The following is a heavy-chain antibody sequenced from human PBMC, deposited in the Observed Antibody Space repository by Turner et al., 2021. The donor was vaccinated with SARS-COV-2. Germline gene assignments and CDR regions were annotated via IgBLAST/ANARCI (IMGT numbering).Heavy chain of an antibody. Sequence: EVQLVESGGGLVQPGGSLRLSCAASGFTFSSYDMHWVRQATGKGLEWVSGIGTAGDPYDPGSVEGRFTISRENAKNSLYLQMNSLSAGDTAVYYCARGRGYCSSTSCYTNDAFDIWGQGTMVTISS. CDR2: IGTAGDP. CDR3: ARGRGYCSSTSCYTNDAFDI. J-gene: IGHJ3*02. CDR1: GFTFSSYD. D-gene: IGHD2-2*02. V-gene: IGHV3-13*05.